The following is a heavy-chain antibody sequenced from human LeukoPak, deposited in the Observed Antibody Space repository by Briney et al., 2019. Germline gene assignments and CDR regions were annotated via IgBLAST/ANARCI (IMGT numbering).Heavy chain of an antibody. Sequence: PSETLPLTCTVSGGSISSYYWSWIRQPPGKGLEWIGYIYYSGSTNYNPSLKSRVTISVDTSKNQFSLKLSSVTAADTAVYYCARVRRIVGATLDYWGQGTLVTVSS. J-gene: IGHJ4*02. CDR3: ARVRRIVGATLDY. CDR1: GGSISSYY. CDR2: IYYSGST. D-gene: IGHD1-26*01. V-gene: IGHV4-59*01.